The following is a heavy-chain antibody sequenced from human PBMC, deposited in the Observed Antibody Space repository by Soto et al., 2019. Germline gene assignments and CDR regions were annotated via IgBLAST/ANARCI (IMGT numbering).Heavy chain of an antibody. V-gene: IGHV3-33*01. CDR3: ARDNVVVPAAPFDY. CDR1: GFTFSSYG. Sequence: GGSLRLSCAASGFTFSSYGMHWVRQAPGKGLEWVAVIWYDGSNKYYADSVKGRFTISRDNSKNTLYLQMNSLRAEDTAVYYCARDNVVVPAAPFDYWGQGTLVTVSS. D-gene: IGHD2-2*01. CDR2: IWYDGSNK. J-gene: IGHJ4*02.